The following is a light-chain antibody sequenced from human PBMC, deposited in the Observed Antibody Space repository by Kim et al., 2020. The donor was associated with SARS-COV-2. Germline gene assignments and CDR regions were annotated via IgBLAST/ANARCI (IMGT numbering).Light chain of an antibody. V-gene: IGKV3D-7*01. J-gene: IGKJ1*01. CDR3: QQDYNLPF. CDR2: GAS. CDR1: QSVSSSY. Sequence: PGERVTLSCRASQSVSSSYLTWYQQKPGQAPRLLIYGASTRATGIPARFSGSGSGADFTLTISSLQPEDFAVYYCQQDYNLPFVGQGTKVDIK.